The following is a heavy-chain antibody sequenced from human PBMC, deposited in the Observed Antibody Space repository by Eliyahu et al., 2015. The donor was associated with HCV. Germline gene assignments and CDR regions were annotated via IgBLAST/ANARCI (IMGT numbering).Heavy chain of an antibody. J-gene: IGHJ4*02. D-gene: IGHD3-10*01. CDR2: IYPSGST. V-gene: IGHV4-4*07. CDR1: GGSLSNYY. Sequence: QLQLQESGPGLVKPSETLSLTCTVSGGSLSNYYWXWIRQPAGKGLEWIGRIYPSGSTNYDPSLRSRVTMSVDTSKNQFSLKLTSVTAADTAVYYCARGSLRVDYWGRGTLVTVPS. CDR3: ARGSLRVDY.